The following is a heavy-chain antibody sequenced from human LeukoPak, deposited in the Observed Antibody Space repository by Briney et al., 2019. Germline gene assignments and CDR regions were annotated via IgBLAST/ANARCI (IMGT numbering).Heavy chain of an antibody. D-gene: IGHD6-19*01. CDR2: IYNSGST. CDR1: GGSISSYY. J-gene: IGHJ4*02. CDR3: ARFKRAGGWSYFDY. Sequence: SETLSLTCTVSGGSISSYYWSWIRQPPGKGLEWIGHIYNSGSTNYSPSLKSRVTISVDTSKNQFSLKLSSVTAADTAMYYCARFKRAGGWSYFDYWGRGTLVTVSS. V-gene: IGHV4-59*01.